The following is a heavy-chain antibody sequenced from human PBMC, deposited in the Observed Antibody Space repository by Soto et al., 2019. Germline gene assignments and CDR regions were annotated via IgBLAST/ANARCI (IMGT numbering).Heavy chain of an antibody. CDR3: ATAKFWSGGSCYSNSTDY. Sequence: QVQLVQSGAEVKKPGSSVNVSCKASGGTFSSYAISWVRQAPGQGLEWMGGIIPIFGTANNAQKFQGRVTMTADDTTRTAYMELRSLGSEATTVYYWATAKFWSGGSCYSNSTDYWGQGTLVTVSS. CDR2: IIPIFGTA. V-gene: IGHV1-69*12. CDR1: GGTFSSYA. D-gene: IGHD2-15*01. J-gene: IGHJ4*02.